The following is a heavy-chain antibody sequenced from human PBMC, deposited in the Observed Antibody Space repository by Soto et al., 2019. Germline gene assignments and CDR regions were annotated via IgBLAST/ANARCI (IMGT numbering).Heavy chain of an antibody. CDR3: ARAPPRIAASREGDY. CDR2: INPSGGST. CDR1: GYTFTSYY. J-gene: IGHJ4*02. Sequence: ASVKVSCKASGYTFTSYYIHWVRQAPGQGLEWMGIINPSGGSTSYAQKFQGRVTMTGDTSTNTVYMELSSLRSEDTAVYYCARAPPRIAASREGDYWGQGTLVTVSS. V-gene: IGHV1-46*01. D-gene: IGHD6-6*01.